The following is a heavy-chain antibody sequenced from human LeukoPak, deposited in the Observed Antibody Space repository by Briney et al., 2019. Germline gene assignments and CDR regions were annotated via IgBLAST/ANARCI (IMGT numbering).Heavy chain of an antibody. CDR3: ARDGMGGIKAFDI. D-gene: IGHD3-16*01. CDR2: IKDDRSQK. CDR1: APSSRIYW. J-gene: IGHJ3*02. V-gene: IGHV3-7*05. Sequence: CSPAAPSSRIYWMGWVPPAPGGGLEWVANIKDDRSQKYYVGSVKGRITTPRGNAKNSLYLQMNRLRGEDMAVYYCARDGMGGIKAFDIWGQGTMVTVSS.